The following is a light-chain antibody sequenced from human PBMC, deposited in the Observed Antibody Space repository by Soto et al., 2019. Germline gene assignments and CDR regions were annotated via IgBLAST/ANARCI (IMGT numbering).Light chain of an antibody. CDR3: QERDVWPS. CDR2: DAS. Sequence: IVLTQSPVTLALSPGESAVLSCRASQTVSSSLAWYQHKPGQAPRLFIYDASKRAPGIPARFTGSGSGTHFTLTISSLEPEDIEVYYCQERDVWPSFGQGTKVEIK. V-gene: IGKV3-11*01. J-gene: IGKJ1*01. CDR1: QTVSSS.